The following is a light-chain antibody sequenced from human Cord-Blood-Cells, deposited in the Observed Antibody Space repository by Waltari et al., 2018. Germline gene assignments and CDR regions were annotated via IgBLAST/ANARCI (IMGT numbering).Light chain of an antibody. Sequence: QSALTQPASVSGSPGQSITISCTGTSSEVGSYNLVSWYQQHPGKAPKLMIYEGSKRHSGVSNRFSGSKSGNTAALTISGLQAEDEADYYCCSYAGSSTVVFGGGTKLTVL. V-gene: IGLV2-23*01. CDR2: EGS. CDR3: CSYAGSSTVV. J-gene: IGLJ2*01. CDR1: SSEVGSYNL.